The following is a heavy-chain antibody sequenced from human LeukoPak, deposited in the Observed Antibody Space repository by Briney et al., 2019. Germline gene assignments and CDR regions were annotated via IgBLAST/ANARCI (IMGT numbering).Heavy chain of an antibody. CDR1: GDSISSSKYY. CDR3: ARSLSMAGLK. CDR2: IYKSGST. J-gene: IGHJ4*02. D-gene: IGHD6-19*01. V-gene: IGHV4-39*01. Sequence: SETLSLTCTVSGDSISSSKYYWGWIRQSPGKGLEWIGSIYKSGSTFYNPSLKSRVIISVDTSRNQFSLKLNSVSAADTAVYYCARSLSMAGLKWGQGTLVAVSS.